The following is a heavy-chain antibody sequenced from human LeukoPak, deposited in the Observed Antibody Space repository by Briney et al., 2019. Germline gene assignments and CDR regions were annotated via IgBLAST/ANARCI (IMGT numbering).Heavy chain of an antibody. V-gene: IGHV3-15*01. Sequence: GGSLRLSCVASGFFFNNAWMTWVRQAPGKGLEWVGRIKSKTDGGTTDYAAPVKGRFTISRDDSQNTLYLQMNSLKTEDTAVYYCTTDLGITMVRGVIGDAFDIWGQGTMVTVSS. CDR1: GFFFNNAW. CDR2: IKSKTDGGTT. CDR3: TTDLGITMVRGVIGDAFDI. J-gene: IGHJ3*02. D-gene: IGHD3-10*01.